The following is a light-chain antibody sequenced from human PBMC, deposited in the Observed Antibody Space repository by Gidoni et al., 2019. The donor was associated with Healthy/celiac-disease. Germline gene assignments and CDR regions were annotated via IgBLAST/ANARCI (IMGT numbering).Light chain of an antibody. V-gene: IGLV2-14*01. Sequence: QSALTQPASLSVSPGQSLTISCTGTSSDVGGYNYVSWYQQHPGKAPKLMIYDVSNRPSGVSNRFSGSKSGNTASLTISGLQAEDEADYYCSSYTSSSTLGVFGTGTKVTVL. J-gene: IGLJ1*01. CDR1: SSDVGGYNY. CDR3: SSYTSSSTLGV. CDR2: DVS.